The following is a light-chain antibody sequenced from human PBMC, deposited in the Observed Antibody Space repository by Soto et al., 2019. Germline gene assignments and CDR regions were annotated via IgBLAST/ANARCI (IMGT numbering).Light chain of an antibody. V-gene: IGKV1-9*01. CDR3: HQLNSYPSIT. J-gene: IGKJ5*01. Sequence: IQLTQSPSSLSASVGDRVTITCRASQGISSYLAWYQQKPGKAPKLLIYAASTLQSGVPPRFSGSGSGTDFTLTISTLQPEDFATYYCHQLNSYPSITFGQGTRLE. CDR2: AAS. CDR1: QGISSY.